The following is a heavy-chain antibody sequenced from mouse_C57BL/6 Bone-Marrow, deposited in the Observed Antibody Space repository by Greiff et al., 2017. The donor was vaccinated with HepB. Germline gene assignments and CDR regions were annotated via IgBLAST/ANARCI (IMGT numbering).Heavy chain of an antibody. J-gene: IGHJ3*01. Sequence: VQLVESGGGLVKPGGSLKLSCAASGFTFSSYAMSWVRQTPEKRLEWVATISDGGSYTYYPDNVKGRFTISRDNAKNNLYLQMSHLKSEDTAMYYCARDRALPGFAYWGQGALVTVSA. CDR2: ISDGGSYT. CDR3: ARDRALPGFAY. CDR1: GFTFSSYA. D-gene: IGHD3-1*01. V-gene: IGHV5-4*01.